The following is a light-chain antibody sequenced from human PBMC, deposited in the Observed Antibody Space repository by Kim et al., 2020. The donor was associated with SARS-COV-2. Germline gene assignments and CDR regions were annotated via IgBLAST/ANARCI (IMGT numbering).Light chain of an antibody. Sequence: EIVLTQSPGTLSLSPGERATLSCRASQSVRNNYLAWYQQKPGQAPRLLIYGASSRATAIPDRFSGSGSGTDFTLTISRLEPDDFAVYYCQQYGRPFFTFGPGTKVDIK. CDR3: QQYGRPFFT. V-gene: IGKV3-20*01. J-gene: IGKJ3*01. CDR1: QSVRNNY. CDR2: GAS.